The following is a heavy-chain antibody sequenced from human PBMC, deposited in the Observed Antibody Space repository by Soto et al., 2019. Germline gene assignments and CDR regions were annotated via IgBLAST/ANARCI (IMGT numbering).Heavy chain of an antibody. V-gene: IGHV1-3*01. Sequence: ASVKVSCKASGYTFTSYAMDWVRQAPGQRLEWMGWINAGNGNTKYSQKFQGRVTITRDTSVSTAYMELRSLRSDDTAVYYCARDISGSYYNGPFDYWGQGTLVTVSS. J-gene: IGHJ4*02. CDR3: ARDISGSYYNGPFDY. CDR2: INAGNGNT. D-gene: IGHD3-10*01. CDR1: GYTFTSYA.